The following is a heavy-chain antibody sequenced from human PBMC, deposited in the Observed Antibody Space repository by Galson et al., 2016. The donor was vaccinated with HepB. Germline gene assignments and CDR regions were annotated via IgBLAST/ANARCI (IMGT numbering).Heavy chain of an antibody. CDR2: IYHSGST. Sequence: TLSLTCAVSDGSISSGGYSWNWVRQPPGKDLGWIGYIYHSGSTSYNPSLEGRVTISVDSSKNLFSLSLTSVTAADTAVYYCARGAAGKDLDFWGQGSLVIVSS. CDR3: ARGAAGKDLDF. D-gene: IGHD6-25*01. CDR1: DGSISSGGYS. V-gene: IGHV4-30-2*01. J-gene: IGHJ4*02.